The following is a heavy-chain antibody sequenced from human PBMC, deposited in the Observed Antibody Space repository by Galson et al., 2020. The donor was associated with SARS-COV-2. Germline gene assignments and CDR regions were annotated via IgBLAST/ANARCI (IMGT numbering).Heavy chain of an antibody. CDR3: AKQFCPGGVCSSDQITLFDY. D-gene: IGHD2-8*02. Sequence: GGSLRLSCAASGFSFKYYAMSCVRQAPGKGLQWVSTITGSGDSSYYGDSVKGRFTISRANSDSSLYLQLNTLRAEDTAVYYCAKQFCPGGVCSSDQITLFDYWGQGTLVTVSP. CDR2: ITGSGDSS. J-gene: IGHJ4*02. CDR1: GFSFKYYA. V-gene: IGHV3-23*01.